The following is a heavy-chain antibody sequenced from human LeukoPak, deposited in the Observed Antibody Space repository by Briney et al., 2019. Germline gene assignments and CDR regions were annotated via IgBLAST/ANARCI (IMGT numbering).Heavy chain of an antibody. Sequence: SETLSLTCTVSGGSISSYYWGWIRQPPGKGLEWIGSIFYSGSTYYNPSLKSRVTISVDTSKNQFSLKLSSVTAADTAVYYCARVDYGGPISYFDYWGQGTLVTVSS. CDR1: GGSISSYY. J-gene: IGHJ4*02. CDR2: IFYSGST. D-gene: IGHD4-23*01. V-gene: IGHV4-39*07. CDR3: ARVDYGGPISYFDY.